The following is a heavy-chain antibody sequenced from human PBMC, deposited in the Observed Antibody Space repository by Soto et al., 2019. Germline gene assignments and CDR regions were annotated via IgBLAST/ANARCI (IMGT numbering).Heavy chain of an antibody. CDR3: ARGGFLEPHMDV. CDR2: MNPNSANT. J-gene: IGHJ6*03. V-gene: IGHV1-8*01. Sequence: QVQLVQSGAEVKKPGASLKVSCKASGYSFTSYDMNWVRQVPGQGPEWMGWMNPNSANTGYAQKFQGRITMSRDMSTRTAYMELSSLTSEDTAVYYCARGGFLEPHMDVWGRGTKITVSS. CDR1: GYSFTSYD.